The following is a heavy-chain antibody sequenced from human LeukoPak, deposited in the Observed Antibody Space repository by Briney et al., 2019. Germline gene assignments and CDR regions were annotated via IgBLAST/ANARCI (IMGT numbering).Heavy chain of an antibody. V-gene: IGHV4-59*01. CDR2: IYYSGST. CDR1: GGSISSYY. J-gene: IGHJ6*03. CDR3: ARGGYYYMEV. Sequence: SETLSLTCTVSGGSISSYYWSWIRQPPGKGLEWIGYIYYSGSTNYNPSLKSRVTISLDTSKKQVSLKVSSVTAADTAVYYCARGGYYYMEVWGKGTTVTVSS.